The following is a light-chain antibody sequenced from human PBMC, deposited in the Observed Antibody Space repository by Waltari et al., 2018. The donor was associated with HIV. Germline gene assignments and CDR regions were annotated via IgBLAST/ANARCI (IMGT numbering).Light chain of an antibody. V-gene: IGLV2-11*01. J-gene: IGLJ1*01. Sequence: QSALTQPRSVSGSPGQSVTISCGGSIRDVGANNYVSWYQQHPGRAPKLMIFDVTKRPSGVPDRFSGAKSGNTASLTISGLQADDEADYYCCSHAGSSYVFGPGTTVTVL. CDR1: IRDVGANNY. CDR3: CSHAGSSYV. CDR2: DVT.